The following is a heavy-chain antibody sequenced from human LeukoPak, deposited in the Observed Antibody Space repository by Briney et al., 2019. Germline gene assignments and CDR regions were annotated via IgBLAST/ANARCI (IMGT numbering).Heavy chain of an antibody. CDR3: ARAQTPSGSYLVPCDH. Sequence: GGSLRLSCAASGFTFDDYGMSWVRQAPGKGLEWVSSINWNGGSTGYADSVKGRFTISRDNAKNSLYLQMNSLRAEDTALYYCARAQTPSGSYLVPCDHWGQGTLVTVSS. D-gene: IGHD1-26*01. CDR1: GFTFDDYG. J-gene: IGHJ4*02. CDR2: INWNGGST. V-gene: IGHV3-20*04.